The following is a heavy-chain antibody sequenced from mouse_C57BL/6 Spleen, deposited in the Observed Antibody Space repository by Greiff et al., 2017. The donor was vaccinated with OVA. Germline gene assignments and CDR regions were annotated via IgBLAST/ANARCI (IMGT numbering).Heavy chain of an antibody. CDR1: GFTFRDYY. J-gene: IGHJ1*03. CDR3: ARDAQYGNYWYFDV. V-gene: IGHV5-16*01. Sequence: EVMLVESEGGLVQPGSSMKLSCTASGFTFRDYYMAWVRQVPEKGLEWVANINYDGSSTYYLDSLKSRFIISRDNAKNILYLQMSSLKSEDTATYYCARDAQYGNYWYFDVWGTGTTVTVSS. D-gene: IGHD2-10*02. CDR2: INYDGSST.